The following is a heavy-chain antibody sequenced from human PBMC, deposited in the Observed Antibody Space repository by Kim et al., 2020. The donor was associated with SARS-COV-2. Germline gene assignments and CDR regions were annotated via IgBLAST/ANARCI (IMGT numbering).Heavy chain of an antibody. V-gene: IGHV1-18*01. CDR2: ISAYNGNT. CDR1: GYSFTSYG. Sequence: ASVKVSCTASGYSFTSYGISWVRQAPGQGLEWMGWISAYNGNTNYPQKLQGRVTMTTDTSTSTAYMELRRLRFDDTAVYYCATGPRGGSYFDYWGQGTLVTVSS. CDR3: ATGPRGGSYFDY. D-gene: IGHD1-26*01. J-gene: IGHJ4*02.